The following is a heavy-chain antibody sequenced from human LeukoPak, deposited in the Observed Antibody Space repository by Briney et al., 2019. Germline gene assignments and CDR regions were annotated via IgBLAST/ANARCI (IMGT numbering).Heavy chain of an antibody. V-gene: IGHV3-9*01. CDR2: ISWNIGSI. J-gene: IGHJ4*02. CDR3: AKATRPKVAYYFHY. Sequence: GRSLRLSCAASVFSFDDYAMHWVRQAPGKGLEGASGISWNIGSIGYADSVKGRFTISRDNAKNSLYLQMNSLRADDTALYYCAKATRPKVAYYFHYWGQGHLVPVSS. CDR1: VFSFDDYA.